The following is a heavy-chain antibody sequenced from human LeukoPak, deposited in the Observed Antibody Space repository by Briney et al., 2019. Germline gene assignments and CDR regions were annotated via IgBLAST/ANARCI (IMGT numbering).Heavy chain of an antibody. CDR2: INPSSGGA. D-gene: IGHD6-25*01. J-gene: IGHJ6*03. CDR1: GYTFTGYY. CDR3: ARSSAPTYYHFYYYMDV. V-gene: IGHV1-2*02. Sequence: GASVKVSCKASGYTFTGYYLHWVPQAPGQGLEWMGWINPSSGGAKYAQNFQGRVIITTDTCISTAYMELSSLRSDDTAVYYCARSSAPTYYHFYYYMDVWGKGSTVTVSS.